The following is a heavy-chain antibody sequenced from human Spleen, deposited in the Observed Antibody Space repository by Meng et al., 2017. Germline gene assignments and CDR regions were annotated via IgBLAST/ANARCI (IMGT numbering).Heavy chain of an antibody. D-gene: IGHD1-7*01. V-gene: IGHV3-30*04. CDR1: GFFVSRYA. CDR2: ISNEGSEK. Sequence: GFFVSRYAMHWVRQAPGKGLEWVAVISNEGSEKYYADSVKGRFTISRDNSKRNLYLQMNSLRADDTAVYYCARGELPYYFDYWGQGALVTVSS. CDR3: ARGELPYYFDY. J-gene: IGHJ4*02.